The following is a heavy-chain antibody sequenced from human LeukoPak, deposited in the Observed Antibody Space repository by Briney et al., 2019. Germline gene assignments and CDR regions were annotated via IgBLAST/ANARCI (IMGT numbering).Heavy chain of an antibody. CDR3: AKGGKWDVTPFDY. Sequence: GGSLRLSCAASGFTFNNYAMGWVRQAPGKGLEWVSVISVSGDSTYYADSVKGRFTISRDNSKNTLYLQVNSLRAEDTAVYYCAKGGKWDVTPFDYWGQGTLVTVSS. CDR1: GFTFNNYA. CDR2: ISVSGDST. J-gene: IGHJ4*02. D-gene: IGHD1-26*01. V-gene: IGHV3-23*01.